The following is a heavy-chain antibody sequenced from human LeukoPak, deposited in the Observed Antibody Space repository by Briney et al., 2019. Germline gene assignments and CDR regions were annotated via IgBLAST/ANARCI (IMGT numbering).Heavy chain of an antibody. CDR1: GYTFTDYY. Sequence: ASVKVSCKASGYTFTDYYMHWVRQAPGQGLEWMGWINPNSGGTNYAQKFQGRVTMTRDTSITTAYMELSRLRSDDSAVYYCATYSSFDYWGQGTLVTVSS. J-gene: IGHJ4*02. V-gene: IGHV1-2*02. CDR2: INPNSGGT. D-gene: IGHD2-21*01. CDR3: ATYSSFDY.